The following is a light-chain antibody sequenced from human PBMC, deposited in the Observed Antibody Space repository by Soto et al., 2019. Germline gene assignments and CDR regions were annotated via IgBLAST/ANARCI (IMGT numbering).Light chain of an antibody. Sequence: DIHLTQSPSFLSSSVGDRVTITLLASRGISSYLALYQQKPGKAPRLLIYAASTLQSGVPSRFSGSGSGTEFTLTISSLQPEDFATYYCQQLNSYLITFGQGTRLEI. CDR2: AAS. CDR3: QQLNSYLIT. V-gene: IGKV1-9*01. CDR1: RGISSY. J-gene: IGKJ5*01.